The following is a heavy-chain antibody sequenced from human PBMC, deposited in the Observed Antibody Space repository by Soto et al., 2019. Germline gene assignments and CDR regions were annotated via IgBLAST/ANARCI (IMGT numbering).Heavy chain of an antibody. D-gene: IGHD5-12*01. CDR2: IYYSGST. Sequence: SETLSLTCTVSGGSISSYYWSWIRQPPGKGLEWIGYIYYSGSTNYNPFLKSRVTISVDTSKNQFSLKLSSVTAADTAVYFCAREKWVATDFNGLDVWGQGTTVTVSS. J-gene: IGHJ6*02. CDR1: GGSISSYY. V-gene: IGHV4-59*12. CDR3: AREKWVATDFNGLDV.